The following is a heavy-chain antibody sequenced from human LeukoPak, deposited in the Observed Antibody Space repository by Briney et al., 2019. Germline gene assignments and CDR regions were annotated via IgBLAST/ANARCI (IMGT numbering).Heavy chain of an antibody. D-gene: IGHD4-23*01. CDR2: IFSGGIT. CDR3: ARVPANSGGNSWFDY. Sequence: GGSLRLSCAASGFTVSNNYMTWVRQAPGKGLEWVSVIFSGGITYYADSVKGRFIVSRDTSKNTLYLHMNSLRAEDTAVYYCARVPANSGGNSWFDYWGQGTLVTVSS. J-gene: IGHJ4*02. CDR1: GFTVSNNY. V-gene: IGHV3-53*01.